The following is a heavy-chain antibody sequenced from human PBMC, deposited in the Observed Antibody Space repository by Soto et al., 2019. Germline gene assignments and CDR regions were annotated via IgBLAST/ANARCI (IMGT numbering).Heavy chain of an antibody. CDR2: IYYSGST. J-gene: IGHJ6*02. V-gene: IGHV4-39*01. Sequence: SETLSLTCTVSGGSISSSTYYWGWIRQHPGKGLEWIGSIYYSGSTYYNPSLKSRVTISVDTSKNQFSLKLSSVTAADTAMYYCARRLYYDSSGFEGGGMDVWGQGTTVTVS. CDR1: GGSISSSTYY. D-gene: IGHD3-22*01. CDR3: ARRLYYDSSGFEGGGMDV.